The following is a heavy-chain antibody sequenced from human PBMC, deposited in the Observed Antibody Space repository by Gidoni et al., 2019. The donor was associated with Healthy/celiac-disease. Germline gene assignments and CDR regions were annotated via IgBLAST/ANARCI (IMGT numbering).Heavy chain of an antibody. CDR2: INAGNGNT. Sequence: QVQLVQSGAEVKKPGASVTVSCKASGYTFTSYAMHWVRQDPGQRLEWMGWINAGNGNTKYSQKFQGRVTITRDTSASTAYMELSSLRSEDTAVYYCARAGVRLKYGEYLDYWGQGTLVTVSS. CDR3: ARAGVRLKYGEYLDY. D-gene: IGHD3-16*01. V-gene: IGHV1-3*01. CDR1: GYTFTSYA. J-gene: IGHJ4*02.